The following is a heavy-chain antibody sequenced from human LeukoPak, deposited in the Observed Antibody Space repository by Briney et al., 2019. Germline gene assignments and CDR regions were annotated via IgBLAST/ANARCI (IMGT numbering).Heavy chain of an antibody. CDR1: GFTFITYG. D-gene: IGHD3-22*01. J-gene: IGHJ4*02. CDR3: VRDRKSHDYDGSGFYLPYYFDY. CDR2: ITGDNGDT. Sequence: GASVKVSCKTSGFTFITYGITWVRQAPGQGLEWMGWITGDNGDTKYAQKVQGRVTMTTDTSTSTAFLELRSLTSDDTAVYYCVRDRKSHDYDGSGFYLPYYFDYWGQGTLVTVSS. V-gene: IGHV1-18*01.